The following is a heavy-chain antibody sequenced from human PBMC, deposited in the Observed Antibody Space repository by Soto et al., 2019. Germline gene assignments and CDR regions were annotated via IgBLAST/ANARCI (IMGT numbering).Heavy chain of an antibody. CDR2: ISSSSSYT. V-gene: IGHV3-11*05. CDR1: GFTFSDYY. CDR3: ARDSVYYGDYELNYFDY. Sequence: QVQLVESGGGLVKPGGSLRLSCAASGFTFSDYYMSWIRQAPGKGLEWVSYISSSSSYTNYAVSVKGRFTISRDNAKNSLYLQMNSLRAEDTAVYYCARDSVYYGDYELNYFDYWGQGTLVTVSS. J-gene: IGHJ4*02. D-gene: IGHD4-17*01.